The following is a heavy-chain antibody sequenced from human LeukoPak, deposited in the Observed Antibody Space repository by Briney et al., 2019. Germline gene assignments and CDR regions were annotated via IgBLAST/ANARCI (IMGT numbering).Heavy chain of an antibody. CDR1: GFTFSSYS. D-gene: IGHD3-3*02. CDR2: ISSSSSYK. J-gene: IGHJ4*02. V-gene: IGHV3-21*01. Sequence: PGGSLRLSCAASGFTFSSYSMNWVRQAPGKGLEWVSSISSSSSYKYYADSVKGRFTISRDNAKNSPYLQMNSLRAEDTAVYYCARDRISYFDYWGQGTLVTVSS. CDR3: ARDRISYFDY.